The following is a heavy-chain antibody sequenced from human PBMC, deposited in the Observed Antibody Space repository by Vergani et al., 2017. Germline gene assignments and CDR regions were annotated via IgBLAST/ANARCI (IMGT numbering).Heavy chain of an antibody. CDR3: ARGEGTPYYFYGMDV. CDR2: INHSGST. D-gene: IGHD1-14*01. CDR1: GGSFSGYY. J-gene: IGHJ6*04. V-gene: IGHV4-34*01. Sequence: QVQLHQWGAGLLKPSETLSLTCAVYGGSFSGYYWSWIRQPPGKGLEWIGEINHSGSTNYNPSLKSRVTISVDTSKNQFSLKLIAVTAEDTAVYYCARGEGTPYYFYGMDVWGKGTTVTVSS.